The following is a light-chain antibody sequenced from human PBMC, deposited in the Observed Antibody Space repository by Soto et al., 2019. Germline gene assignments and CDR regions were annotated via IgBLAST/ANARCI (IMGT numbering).Light chain of an antibody. J-gene: IGKJ1*01. CDR1: QSINNW. CDR3: QQYNTYWS. CDR2: KAS. Sequence: DIQMTQSPSTLSASVGDRVTITCRASQSINNWLVWYQQKPGKAPKVLIYKASSLESGVPSRFSGSGSGTEFTLTIISLHPDDFATYYCQQYNTYWSFGQGTKVEIK. V-gene: IGKV1-5*03.